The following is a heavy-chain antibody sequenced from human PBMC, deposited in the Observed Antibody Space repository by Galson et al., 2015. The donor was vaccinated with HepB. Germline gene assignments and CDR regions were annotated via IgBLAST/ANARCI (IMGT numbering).Heavy chain of an antibody. Sequence: CAISGDSVSSNSAAWNWIRQSPSRGLEWLGRTYYRSKWYNDYAVSVKSRITINPDTSKNQFSLQLNSVTPVDTAVYYCARDSRYSSGWSEIDYRVQGTLVTVSS. D-gene: IGHD6-19*01. V-gene: IGHV6-1*01. CDR3: ARDSRYSSGWSEIDY. CDR2: TYYRSKWYN. CDR1: GDSVSSNSAA. J-gene: IGHJ4*02.